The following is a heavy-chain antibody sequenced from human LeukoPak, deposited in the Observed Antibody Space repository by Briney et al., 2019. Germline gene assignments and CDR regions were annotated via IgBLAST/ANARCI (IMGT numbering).Heavy chain of an antibody. V-gene: IGHV3-33*06. D-gene: IGHD2-2*01. CDR2: IWYDGSNK. Sequence: PGGSLRLSCAASGFTFSSYGMHWVRQAPGKGLEWVAVIWYDGSNKYYADSVKGRFTISRDNSKNTLYLQMNSLRAEDTAVYYCANQLGYCSSTSCYGFDPWGQGTLVTVSS. CDR3: ANQLGYCSSTSCYGFDP. J-gene: IGHJ5*02. CDR1: GFTFSSYG.